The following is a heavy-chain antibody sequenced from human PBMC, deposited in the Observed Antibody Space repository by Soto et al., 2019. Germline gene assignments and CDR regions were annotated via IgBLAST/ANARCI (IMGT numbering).Heavy chain of an antibody. CDR2: IIPLFGTT. Sequence: QVHLVQSGAEARKPGSSVKVSCKTSGGTFSTYTIYWVRQAPGQGLEWMGRIIPLFGTTKYAQNFQDRVTITAEESTSTTYMELSSLRAEDTAVYYCARRLDDRADEGFDVWGEGTAVTVSA. V-gene: IGHV1-69*18. CDR1: GGTFSTYT. CDR3: ARRLDDRADEGFDV. J-gene: IGHJ3*01. D-gene: IGHD3-16*01.